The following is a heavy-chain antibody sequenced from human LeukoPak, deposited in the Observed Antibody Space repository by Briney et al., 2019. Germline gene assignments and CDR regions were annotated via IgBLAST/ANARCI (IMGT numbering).Heavy chain of an antibody. CDR1: GGSISSYY. CDR2: IYSSGAT. V-gene: IGHV4-4*07. Sequence: SETLSLTCTVSGGSISSYYWSWIRQPAGKGLEWIGRIYSSGATHYNPSLMSRVTMSVDTSKNQFSLNLSSVTAADTAVYYCASLSTQGVGAKLPEYFQHWGQGTLVTVSS. J-gene: IGHJ1*01. CDR3: ASLSTQGVGAKLPEYFQH. D-gene: IGHD1-26*01.